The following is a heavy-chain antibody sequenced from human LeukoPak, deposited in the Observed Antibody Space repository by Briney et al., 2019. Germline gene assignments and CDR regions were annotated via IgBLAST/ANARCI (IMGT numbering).Heavy chain of an antibody. Sequence: SGPTLVNPTQTLTLTCTFSGFSLNTNAVVVGWVCQPPGQVLQWLTFIYGNDDKRYSPSLESRLTITKDTSKNQVVLTMTDMDYVDTATYYCVHRTSVTSVDHWGQGTLVTVSS. V-gene: IGHV2-5*01. CDR2: IYGNDDK. J-gene: IGHJ4*02. CDR1: GFSLNTNAVV. CDR3: VHRTSVTSVDH. D-gene: IGHD4-17*01.